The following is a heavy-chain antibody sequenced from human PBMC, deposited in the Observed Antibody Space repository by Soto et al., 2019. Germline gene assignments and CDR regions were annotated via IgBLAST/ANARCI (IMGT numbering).Heavy chain of an antibody. CDR2: IKDGGYT. J-gene: IGHJ4*02. CDR1: GGSLSGFY. CDR3: ARGQEGVVATH. Sequence: QVQLQQWGAGLLKPSETLSLNCAVNGGSLSGFYWSWIRQPPGKGLEWIGEIKDGGYTNYSPSLKARXTXSXXRSNNQFSLRLNSVTAADTGVYYCARGQEGVVATHWDQGALVTVSS. V-gene: IGHV4-34*01. D-gene: IGHD5-12*01.